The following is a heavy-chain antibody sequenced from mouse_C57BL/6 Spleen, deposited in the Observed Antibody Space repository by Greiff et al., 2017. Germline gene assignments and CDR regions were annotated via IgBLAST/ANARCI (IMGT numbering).Heavy chain of an antibody. Sequence: EVKVEESGGGLVQPGGSMKLSCVASGFTFSNYWMNWVRQSPEKGLEWVAQIRLKSDNYATHYAESVKGRFTISRDGSKSSVYLQMNNLRAEDTGIYYCTGGYYYGSSWDYWGQGTTLTVSS. CDR1: GFTFSNYW. J-gene: IGHJ2*01. V-gene: IGHV6-3*01. CDR2: IRLKSDNYAT. CDR3: TGGYYYGSSWDY. D-gene: IGHD1-1*01.